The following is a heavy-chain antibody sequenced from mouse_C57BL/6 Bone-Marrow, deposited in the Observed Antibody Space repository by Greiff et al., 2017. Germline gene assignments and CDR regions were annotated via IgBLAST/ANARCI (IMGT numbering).Heavy chain of an antibody. CDR3: TTRGYGSSYVYWYFDV. D-gene: IGHD1-1*01. J-gene: IGHJ1*03. CDR2: IDPENGDT. CDR1: GFNIKDDY. Sequence: VQLQQSGAELVRPGASVKLSCTASGFNIKDDYMHWVKQRPEQGLEWIGWIDPENGDTEYASKFQGKATLTADTSSNPAYLQLSSLTSEDTAVYYCTTRGYGSSYVYWYFDVWGTGTTFTFSS. V-gene: IGHV14-4*01.